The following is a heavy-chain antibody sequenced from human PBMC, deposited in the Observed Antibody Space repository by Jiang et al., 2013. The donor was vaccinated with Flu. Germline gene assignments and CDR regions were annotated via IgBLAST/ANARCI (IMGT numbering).Heavy chain of an antibody. D-gene: IGHD4-23*01. CDR3: ARVPVEDAFDI. CDR1: SNW. Sequence: SNWWSWVRQPPGKGLEWIGEIYHSGSTNYNPSLKSRVTISVDKSKNQFSLKLSSVTAADTAVYYCARVPVEDAFDIWGQGTMVTVSS. CDR2: IYHSGST. V-gene: IGHV4-4*02. J-gene: IGHJ3*02.